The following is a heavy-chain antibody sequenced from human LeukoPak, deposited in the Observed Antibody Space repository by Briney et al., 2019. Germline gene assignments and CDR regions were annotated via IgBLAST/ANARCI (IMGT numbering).Heavy chain of an antibody. CDR2: IYYSGNT. CDR3: ARPTVTTGTIDY. V-gene: IGHV4-59*08. Sequence: PSETLSLTCTVSGGSISSYYWSWIRQPAGKGLEWIGYIYYSGNTNYNPSLKSRITISIDTSKNQFSLELSSVTAADTAVYYCARPTVTTGTIDYWGQGTLVTVSS. J-gene: IGHJ4*02. D-gene: IGHD4-17*01. CDR1: GGSISSYY.